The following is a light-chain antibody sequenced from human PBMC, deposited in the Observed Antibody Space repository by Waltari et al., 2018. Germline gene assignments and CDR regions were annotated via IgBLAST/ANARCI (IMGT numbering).Light chain of an antibody. CDR3: QQLNSYPPT. CDR1: QSISSW. J-gene: IGKJ4*01. V-gene: IGKV1-5*01. Sequence: DIQMTQSPSTLSASVGDRVTITSRASQSISSWLAWYQQRPGKAPKLLIYDASSLESGVPSRFSGSGSGTEFTLTISSLQPDDFATYYCQQLNSYPPTFGGGTKVEIK. CDR2: DAS.